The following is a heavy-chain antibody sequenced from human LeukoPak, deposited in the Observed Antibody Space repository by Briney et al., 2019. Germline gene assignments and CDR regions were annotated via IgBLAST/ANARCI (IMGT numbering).Heavy chain of an antibody. CDR2: IYYSGST. D-gene: IGHD3-10*01. CDR1: DGSISIYY. CDR3: AREAPGDDAFDI. Sequence: SETLSLTCTVSDGSISIYYWNWIRQPPGKGLEWIGYIYYSGSTNYNPSLKSRVTISVDTSKNQFSLKLSSVTAADTAVYYCAREAPGDDAFDIWGQGTMVTVSS. V-gene: IGHV4-59*01. J-gene: IGHJ3*02.